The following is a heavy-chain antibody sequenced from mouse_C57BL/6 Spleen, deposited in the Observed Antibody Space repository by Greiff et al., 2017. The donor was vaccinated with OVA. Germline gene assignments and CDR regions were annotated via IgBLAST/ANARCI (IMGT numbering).Heavy chain of an antibody. CDR1: GFTFSDAW. CDR2: IRNKANNHAT. J-gene: IGHJ2*01. Sequence: EVQGVESGGGLVQPGGSMKLSCAASGFTFSDAWMDWVRQSPEKGLEWVAEIRNKANNHATYYAESVKGRFTISRDDSKSSVYLQMNSLRAEDTGIYYCTKYGSSIIDYWGQGTTLTVSS. D-gene: IGHD1-1*01. CDR3: TKYGSSIIDY. V-gene: IGHV6-6*01.